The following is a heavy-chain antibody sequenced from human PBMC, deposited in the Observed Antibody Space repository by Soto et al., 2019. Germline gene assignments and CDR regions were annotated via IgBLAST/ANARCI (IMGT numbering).Heavy chain of an antibody. D-gene: IGHD2-2*01. V-gene: IGHV4-4*02. CDR3: ARDDHIVVVPTSLGAMDV. Sequence: PSETLSLTCAVYGGSISINKWWSCVRQPPGKGLEWIGEIYHSGSTNYNPSPKSRVTISLDKSKNQFSLKLTSVTAADSAVYYCARDDHIVVVPTSLGAMDVWGQGTTVTVSS. J-gene: IGHJ6*02. CDR2: IYHSGST. CDR1: GGSISINKW.